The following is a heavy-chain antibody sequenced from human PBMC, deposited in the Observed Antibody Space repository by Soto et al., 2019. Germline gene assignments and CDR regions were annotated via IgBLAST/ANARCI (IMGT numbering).Heavy chain of an antibody. Sequence: QVQLVQSGAEVKKPGASVKVSCKASGYTFTSYAMHWVRQAPGQRLEWMGWINAGNGITKYSQKFQGRVTITRDTSASTAYMELSSLRSEDTAVYYCAREGLQQWLGKSYYFDYWGQGTLVTVSS. V-gene: IGHV1-3*01. CDR2: INAGNGIT. D-gene: IGHD6-19*01. CDR3: AREGLQQWLGKSYYFDY. CDR1: GYTFTSYA. J-gene: IGHJ4*02.